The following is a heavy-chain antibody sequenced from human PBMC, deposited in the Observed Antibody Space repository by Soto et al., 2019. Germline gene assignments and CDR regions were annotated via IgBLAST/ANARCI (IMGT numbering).Heavy chain of an antibody. V-gene: IGHV3-48*02. Sequence: GGSLRLSCAASGFTFSSYSMNWVRQAPGKGLEWVSYISSSSSTIYYADSVKGRFTISRDNAKNSLYLQMNSLRDEDTAVYYCARGTLRPRGYSGYDSHSYYYGMDVWGQGTTVTVSS. CDR2: ISSSSSTI. CDR3: ARGTLRPRGYSGYDSHSYYYGMDV. CDR1: GFTFSSYS. D-gene: IGHD5-12*01. J-gene: IGHJ6*02.